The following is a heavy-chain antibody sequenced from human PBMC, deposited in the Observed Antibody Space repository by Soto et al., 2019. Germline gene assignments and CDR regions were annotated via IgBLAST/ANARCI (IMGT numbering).Heavy chain of an antibody. CDR1: GYTFTSYG. CDR3: ARDEARPGLDYGMDV. CDR2: ISAYNGNT. D-gene: IGHD6-6*01. V-gene: IGHV1-18*01. Sequence: QVQLVQSGAEVKKPGASVKVSCKASGYTFTSYGISWVRQAPGQGLEWMGWISAYNGNTNYAQKLQGRVTMTTDTSKXTAYMELRSLRSDDTAVYYCARDEARPGLDYGMDVWGQGTTVTVSS. J-gene: IGHJ6*02.